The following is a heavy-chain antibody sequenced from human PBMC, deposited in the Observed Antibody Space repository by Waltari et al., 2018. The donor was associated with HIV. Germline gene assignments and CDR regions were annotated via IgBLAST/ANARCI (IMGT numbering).Heavy chain of an antibody. CDR3: ARGVSIVRGVMIRGHMDV. Sequence: VQLVQSGAEMRKPGASVKDSCSASGYTFSAYTISWVRQAPGQGLGWMGWISGYNGNTNYAQKFQGRVNMTTDTSTSTAHMELRSLRSDDTAVYYCARGVSIVRGVMIRGHMDVWGQGTTVTVSS. V-gene: IGHV1-18*01. D-gene: IGHD3-10*01. J-gene: IGHJ6*02. CDR1: GYTFSAYT. CDR2: ISGYNGNT.